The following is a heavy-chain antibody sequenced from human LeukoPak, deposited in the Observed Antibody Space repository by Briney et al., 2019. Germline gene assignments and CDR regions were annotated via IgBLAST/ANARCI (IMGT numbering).Heavy chain of an antibody. CDR2: ISGSGAGT. J-gene: IGHJ4*02. V-gene: IGHV3-23*01. Sequence: GGSLRLSCAASGFTFSGYAMNWARQAPGKGLEWVSGISGSGAGTYYADSVKGRFTISRDNSKNTLYLQMNSLRADDTAVYYCAKMVREFYAISYYFDYWGQGSLATVSS. CDR3: AKMVREFYAISYYFDY. CDR1: GFTFSGYA. D-gene: IGHD5/OR15-5a*01.